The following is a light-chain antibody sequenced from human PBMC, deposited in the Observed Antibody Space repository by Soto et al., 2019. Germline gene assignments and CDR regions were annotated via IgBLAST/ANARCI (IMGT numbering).Light chain of an antibody. CDR2: GAS. J-gene: IGKJ3*01. Sequence: ELVLTQSPGTLSLSPGERATLSCRASQSISSSYLAWYQQRPGQAPRLLIFGASYRATGIPDRFSGSGSGTDFTLTISRLESEDFAVYDCQQHSNSPPEFTFGPGTRVDSK. CDR1: QSISSSY. V-gene: IGKV3-20*01. CDR3: QQHSNSPPEFT.